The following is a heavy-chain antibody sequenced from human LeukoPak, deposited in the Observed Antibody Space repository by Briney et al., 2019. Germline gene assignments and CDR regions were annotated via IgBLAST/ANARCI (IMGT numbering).Heavy chain of an antibody. D-gene: IGHD3-10*01. V-gene: IGHV3-66*01. CDR3: AREFTMVRGVMAY. Sequence: GGSLRLSCAASGFTFNDAWMSWVRQAPGKGLEWVSVIYSGGSTYYADSVKGRFTISRDNSKNTLYLQMNSLRAEDTAVYYCAREFTMVRGVMAYWGQGTLVTVSS. CDR2: IYSGGST. J-gene: IGHJ4*02. CDR1: GFTFNDAW.